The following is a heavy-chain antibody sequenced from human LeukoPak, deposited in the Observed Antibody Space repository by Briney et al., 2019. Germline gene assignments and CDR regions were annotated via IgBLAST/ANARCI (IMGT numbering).Heavy chain of an antibody. J-gene: IGHJ4*02. CDR3: ARGKRSDGYATDFDY. CDR1: GGTFSSYA. V-gene: IGHV1-69*13. CDR2: IIPIFGTA. Sequence: ASVKVSCKASGGTFSSYAISWVRQAPGQGLEWMGGIIPIFGTANYAQKFQGRVTITADESTSTAYMELSSLRSEDTAVYYCARGKRSDGYATDFDYWGQGTLVTVSS. D-gene: IGHD5-24*01.